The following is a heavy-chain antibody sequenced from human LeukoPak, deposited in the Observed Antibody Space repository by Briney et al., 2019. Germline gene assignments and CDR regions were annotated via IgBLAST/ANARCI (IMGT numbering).Heavy chain of an antibody. Sequence: SETLSLTCTVSGGSIRSYYWSWIRQPPGKGLGWIGYIYYSGNTNYNPSLKSRVTISVDTSKNQFSLRLSSVTAADTAVYYCARTSVAAAGTIDDWGQGTLVTVSS. CDR3: ARTSVAAAGTIDD. CDR1: GGSIRSYY. J-gene: IGHJ4*02. D-gene: IGHD6-13*01. CDR2: IYYSGNT. V-gene: IGHV4-59*08.